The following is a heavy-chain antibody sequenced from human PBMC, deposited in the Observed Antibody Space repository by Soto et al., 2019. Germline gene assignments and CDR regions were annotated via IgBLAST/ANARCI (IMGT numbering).Heavy chain of an antibody. CDR3: ARDFGVVPADSYGMDV. CDR2: IYYSGST. Sequence: XXTLSLACTVSGRSISSYYWSWILQPPGKGLEWIGYIYYSGSTNYNPSLKSRVTISVDTSKNQFSLKLSSVTAADTAVYYCARDFGVVPADSYGMDVWGQGTTVTVSS. D-gene: IGHD2-2*01. V-gene: IGHV4-59*01. J-gene: IGHJ6*02. CDR1: GRSISSYY.